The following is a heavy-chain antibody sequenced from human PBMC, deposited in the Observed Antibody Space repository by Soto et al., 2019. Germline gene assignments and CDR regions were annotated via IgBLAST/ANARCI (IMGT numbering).Heavy chain of an antibody. J-gene: IGHJ4*01. CDR3: ARLPKGSVVTG. CDR2: ISSSSENI. D-gene: IGHD2-21*02. CDR1: GFSFRDHS. Sequence: GGSLRLSYEGSGFSFRDHSMNWVRQPPGKGLPWISYISSSSENIYYAESVKGRFTVSRDNDKNILFLQMNSLRDDDSVIYYCARLPKGSVVTGWGQGALVTVSS. V-gene: IGHV3-48*02.